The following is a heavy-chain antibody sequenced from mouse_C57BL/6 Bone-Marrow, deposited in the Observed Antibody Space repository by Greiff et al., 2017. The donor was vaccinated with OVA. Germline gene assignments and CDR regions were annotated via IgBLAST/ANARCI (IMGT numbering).Heavy chain of an antibody. Sequence: QVQLQQPGAELVKPGASVKLSCKASGYTFTSYWMHWVKQRPGQGLEWIGQIHPDGGSTNYNEKFKGKATLTADKSSSTAYMQLSSLTSEDSSVDSWVCSRDSYEFAYWGQGTLVTVSA. V-gene: IGHV1-64*01. J-gene: IGHJ3*01. CDR1: GYTFTSYW. CDR3: VCSRDSYEFAY. CDR2: IHPDGGST. D-gene: IGHD2-12*01.